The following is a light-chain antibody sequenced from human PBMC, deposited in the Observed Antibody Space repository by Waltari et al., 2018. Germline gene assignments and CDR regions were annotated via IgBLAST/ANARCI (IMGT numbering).Light chain of an antibody. V-gene: IGLV1-51*01. CDR3: ATWDNSLTDVV. J-gene: IGLJ3*02. CDR2: DKK. Sequence: QSVLTQPPSVSAAPGQKVTISCSGSSSTIGNYYLSWYHQLPGAAPKLLLYDKKKRPSGIPDRFSASKSGTSATLGITGLQIGDEADYYCATWDNSLTDVVFGGGTKLTVL. CDR1: SSTIGNYY.